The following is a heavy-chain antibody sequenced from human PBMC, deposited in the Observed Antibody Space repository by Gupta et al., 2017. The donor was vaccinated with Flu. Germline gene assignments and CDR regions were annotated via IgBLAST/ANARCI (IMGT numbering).Heavy chain of an antibody. J-gene: IGHJ6*02. V-gene: IGHV1-46*03. CDR2: IDPSAGRT. Sequence: QVQLVQSGAEVKKPGASVKISCKASGYSFTSYFLHWVRQAPGQGLEWMGIIDPSAGRTGYAQKFQGRVTVTRDTSTSTLYMDLTSLSSEDTAVYYCARALDFGEYGGAYYDLDVWGQGTTVTVSS. CDR1: GYSFTSYF. D-gene: IGHD4-17*01. CDR3: ARALDFGEYGGAYYDLDV.